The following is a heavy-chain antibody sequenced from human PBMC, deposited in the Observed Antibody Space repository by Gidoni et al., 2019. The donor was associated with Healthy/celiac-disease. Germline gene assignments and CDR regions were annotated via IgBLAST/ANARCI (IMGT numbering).Heavy chain of an antibody. J-gene: IGHJ3*02. CDR2: IKQDGSEK. D-gene: IGHD3-10*01. CDR3: ARDIWFGELPFTTDAFDI. CDR1: GFTFSSYW. Sequence: EVQLVESGGGLVQPGGSLRLSCAASGFTFSSYWMSWVRQAPGKGLEWVANIKQDGSEKYYVDSVKGRFTISRDNAKNSLYLQMNSLRAEDTAVYYCARDIWFGELPFTTDAFDIWGQGTMVTVSS. V-gene: IGHV3-7*01.